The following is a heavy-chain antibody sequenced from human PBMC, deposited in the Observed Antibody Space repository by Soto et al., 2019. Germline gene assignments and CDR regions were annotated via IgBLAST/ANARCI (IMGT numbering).Heavy chain of an antibody. CDR3: ARGHITVLIYYYYYYMDV. D-gene: IGHD4-4*01. CDR1: GGSFSGYY. Sequence: QVQLQQWGAGLLKPSETLSLTCAVYGGSFSGYYWSWIRQPPGKGLEWIGEINHSGSTNYNPSLKSRVTISVDTSKNQFSLKLSSVTAADTAVYYCARGHITVLIYYYYYYMDVWGKGTTVTVSS. J-gene: IGHJ6*03. V-gene: IGHV4-34*01. CDR2: INHSGST.